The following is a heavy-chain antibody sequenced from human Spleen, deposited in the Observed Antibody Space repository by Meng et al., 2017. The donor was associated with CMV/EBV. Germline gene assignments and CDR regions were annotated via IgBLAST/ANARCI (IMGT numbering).Heavy chain of an antibody. CDR1: GFTFSSYS. D-gene: IGHD2-2*01. V-gene: IGHV3-48*04. CDR2: ISSSGSTI. CDR3: ARGDATSSINYYYYGMDV. Sequence: GESLKISCAASGFTFSSYSMNWVRQAPGKGLEWVSYISSSGSTIYYADSVKGRFTISRDNAKNSLYLQMNSLRAEDTAVYYCARGDATSSINYYYYGMDVWGQGTTVTVSS. J-gene: IGHJ6*02.